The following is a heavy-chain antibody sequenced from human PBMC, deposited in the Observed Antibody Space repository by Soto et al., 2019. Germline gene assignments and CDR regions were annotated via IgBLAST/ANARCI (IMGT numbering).Heavy chain of an antibody. V-gene: IGHV3-23*01. CDR1: GFTFSTYA. D-gene: IGHD2-21*01. CDR2: IAGGDGRT. Sequence: GGSLRLSCAASGFTFSTYAMTWVRQTPGKGLEWAPGKGLEWVSSIAGGDGRTFYADSVKGRFTISRDDSKNTLFLEMNSLRADDTAVYYCVKGGPGDNILLEYWGHGTLVTVSS. J-gene: IGHJ4*01. CDR3: VKGGPGDNILLEY.